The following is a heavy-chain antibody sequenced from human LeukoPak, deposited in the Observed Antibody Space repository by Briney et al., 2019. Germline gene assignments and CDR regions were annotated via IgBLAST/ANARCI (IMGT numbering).Heavy chain of an antibody. Sequence: PSGTLSLTCAVSGGSISRSNWWSWVRQPPGKGLGWIGEIYHGGSTNYNPSLKSRVNITVDKSKDQFSLKLSSVTAADTAVYYCAREDYDDSSAWYFDLWGRGALVTVSS. CDR1: GGSISRSNW. CDR3: AREDYDDSSAWYFDL. CDR2: IYHGGST. J-gene: IGHJ2*01. V-gene: IGHV4-4*02. D-gene: IGHD3-3*01.